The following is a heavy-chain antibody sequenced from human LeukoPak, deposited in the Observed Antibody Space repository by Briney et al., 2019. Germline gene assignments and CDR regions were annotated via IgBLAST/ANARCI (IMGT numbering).Heavy chain of an antibody. D-gene: IGHD3-3*01. V-gene: IGHV4-38-2*02. J-gene: IGHJ5*02. CDR1: GYPINIDYS. Sequence: WETLSLTCFVSGYPINIDYSWGWIRQSPGKGLEWIGVISPKGITYYNPSLRGRVSISPDTSKNQFSLRLSSMTATDTAMYYCARVPGVYFDFSIGFGSGWFDPWGQGTLVTVSS. CDR3: ARVPGVYFDFSIGFGSGWFDP. CDR2: ISPKGIT.